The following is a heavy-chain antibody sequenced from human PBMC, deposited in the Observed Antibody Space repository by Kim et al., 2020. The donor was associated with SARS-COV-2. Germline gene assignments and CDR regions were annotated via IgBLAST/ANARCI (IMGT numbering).Heavy chain of an antibody. D-gene: IGHD5-18*01. CDR3: AREWLSSREFDY. Sequence: NYDSDSVNGRFTISRDYSKNTLFLQMNSLRTADTAVYYCAREWLSSREFDYWGQGTLVTVSS. V-gene: IGHV3-30*01. J-gene: IGHJ4*02. CDR2: N.